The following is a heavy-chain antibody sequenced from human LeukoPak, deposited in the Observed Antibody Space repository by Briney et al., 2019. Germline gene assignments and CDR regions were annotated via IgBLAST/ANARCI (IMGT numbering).Heavy chain of an antibody. D-gene: IGHD6-6*01. Sequence: GGSLRLSCAASGFTFSRYSMNWARQAPGKGLEWVSSISSTSTYTYYADSVKGRFTISRDNAQNSLYLQMNSLRAEDTAVYYCVRDLEYSSSSVSGRAFDYWGQGTLVTVSS. CDR1: GFTFSRYS. CDR2: ISSTSTYT. V-gene: IGHV3-21*01. J-gene: IGHJ4*02. CDR3: VRDLEYSSSSVSGRAFDY.